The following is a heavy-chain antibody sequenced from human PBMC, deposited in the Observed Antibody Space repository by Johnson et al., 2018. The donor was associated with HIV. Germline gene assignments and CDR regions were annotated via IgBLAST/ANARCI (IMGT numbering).Heavy chain of an antibody. CDR1: GFTVSSNY. CDR3: ARGSRYTYDNDDVYLLQAFDV. J-gene: IGHJ3*01. V-gene: IGHV3-66*03. D-gene: IGHD3-16*01. Sequence: VQLVESGGGLIQPGGSLRLSCAASGFTVSSNYMSWVRQAPGKGLEWVSVIYSGGSTYYADSVKGRFTISRDSSKNTLYLQMNSLRIEDTAVYYCARGSRYTYDNDDVYLLQAFDVWGQGTVVTVSS. CDR2: IYSGGST.